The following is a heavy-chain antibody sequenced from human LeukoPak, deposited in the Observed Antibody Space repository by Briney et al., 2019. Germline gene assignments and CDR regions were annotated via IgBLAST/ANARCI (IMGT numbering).Heavy chain of an antibody. CDR3: AKVGYYDSSGYLDY. J-gene: IGHJ4*02. D-gene: IGHD3-22*01. Sequence: GGSLRLSCAASGFTFSSYAVRWVRQAPGRGLGWVSAISGSGGSTYYADSVKGRFTISRDNSKNTLNLQMNSLRAKDTAVYYCAKVGYYDSSGYLDYWGQGTLVTASS. V-gene: IGHV3-23*01. CDR2: ISGSGGST. CDR1: GFTFSSYA.